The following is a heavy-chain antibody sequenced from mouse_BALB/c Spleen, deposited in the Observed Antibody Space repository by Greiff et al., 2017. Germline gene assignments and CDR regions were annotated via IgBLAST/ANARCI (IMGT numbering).Heavy chain of an antibody. CDR3: ARRGGYSYAMDY. D-gene: IGHD2-3*01. V-gene: IGHV1-9*01. CDR2: ILPGSGST. Sequence: QVQLKQSGAELMKPGASVKISCKATGYTFSSYWIEWVKQRPGHGLEWIGEILPGSGSTNYNEKFKGKATFTADTSSNTAYMQLSSLTSEDSAVYYCARRGGYSYAMDYWGQGTSVTVSS. J-gene: IGHJ4*01. CDR1: GYTFSSYW.